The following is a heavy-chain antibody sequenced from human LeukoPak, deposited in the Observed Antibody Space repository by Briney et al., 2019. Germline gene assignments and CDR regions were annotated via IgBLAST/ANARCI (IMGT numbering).Heavy chain of an antibody. CDR2: LYPGGNA. V-gene: IGHV3-53*01. CDR3: AELGITMIGGV. J-gene: IGHJ6*04. Sequence: GGSLRLSCAASGFNVIRNYMTWVRQAPGKGLEWVSVLYPGGNAYYADSVKGRFTISRDNAKNSLYLQMNSLRAEDTAVYYCAELGITMIGGVWGKGTTVTISS. CDR1: GFNVIRNY. D-gene: IGHD3-10*02.